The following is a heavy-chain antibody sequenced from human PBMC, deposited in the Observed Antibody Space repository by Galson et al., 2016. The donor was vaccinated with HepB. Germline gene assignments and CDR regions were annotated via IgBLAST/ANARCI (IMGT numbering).Heavy chain of an antibody. CDR2: VYSGGSR. V-gene: IGHV3-53*01. J-gene: IGHJ4*02. Sequence: CAASGFSVSTYYMTWFRQPPGKGLEWVSVVYSGGSRYYADSVRGRFTISKDTTTNTVYLQMNSLRAEDTAVYYCARDQGGGHRRASDFWGQGTLVTVSS. D-gene: IGHD2-15*01. CDR1: GFSVSTYY. CDR3: ARDQGGGHRRASDF.